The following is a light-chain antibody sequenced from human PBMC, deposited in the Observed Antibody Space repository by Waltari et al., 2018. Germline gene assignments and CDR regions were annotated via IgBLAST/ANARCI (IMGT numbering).Light chain of an antibody. CDR2: WAS. CDR1: QSVLYSSNNKNY. V-gene: IGKV4-1*01. CDR3: QQYYSTPDT. Sequence: DIVMTQSPDSLAVSLGERATINCKSSQSVLYSSNNKNYLAWYQQKPGQPPKLLIYWASTRESGVPDRFSGSGPGTDFTLTISSLQAEDVAVYYCQQYYSTPDTFGPGTKVDIK. J-gene: IGKJ3*01.